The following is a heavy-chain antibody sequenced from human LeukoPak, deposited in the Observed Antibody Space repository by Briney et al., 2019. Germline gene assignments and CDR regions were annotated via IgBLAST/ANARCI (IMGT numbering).Heavy chain of an antibody. Sequence: GGSLRLSCAASGFTFSSYRMYWVRQAPGEGLERVSQISSIGSAAYYADSVKGRFAISRDNAKNSMYLQINSLRDEDTALYYCTTERTAAVIQGGFDPWGQGTLVTVSS. J-gene: IGHJ5*02. CDR2: ISSIGSAA. CDR3: TTERTAAVIQGGFDP. D-gene: IGHD6-13*01. CDR1: GFTFSSYR. V-gene: IGHV3-48*02.